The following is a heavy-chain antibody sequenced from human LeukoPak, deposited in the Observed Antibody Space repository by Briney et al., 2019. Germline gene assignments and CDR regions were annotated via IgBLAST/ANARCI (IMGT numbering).Heavy chain of an antibody. Sequence: GGSLRLSCAASGFTVSSNYMSWVRQAPGKGLEWVSVIYSGGSTYYADSVKGRFTISRDNSKNTLYLQMNSLRAEDTAVYYCARGILAYGGNSAFDYWGQGTLVTVSS. CDR1: GFTVSSNY. CDR2: IYSGGST. V-gene: IGHV3-66*02. CDR3: ARGILAYGGNSAFDY. J-gene: IGHJ4*02. D-gene: IGHD4-23*01.